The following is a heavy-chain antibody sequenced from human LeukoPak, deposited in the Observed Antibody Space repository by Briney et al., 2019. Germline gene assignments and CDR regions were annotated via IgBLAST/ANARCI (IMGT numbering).Heavy chain of an antibody. Sequence: ASVKVSCKASGYTFTGYYMHWVRQAPGQGLEWMGWINPNSGGTNYAQKFQGRVTMTRDTSTSTAYMELSRLRSDDTAVYYCARDHEWLVNNWFDPWGQGTLVTVSS. CDR2: INPNSGGT. J-gene: IGHJ5*02. V-gene: IGHV1-2*02. CDR3: ARDHEWLVNNWFDP. D-gene: IGHD6-19*01. CDR1: GYTFTGYY.